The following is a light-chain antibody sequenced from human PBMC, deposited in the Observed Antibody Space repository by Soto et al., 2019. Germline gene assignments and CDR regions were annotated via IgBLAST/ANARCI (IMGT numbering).Light chain of an antibody. J-gene: IGLJ2*01. CDR3: SSYTSSSTLDVV. CDR1: SSDVGGYNY. V-gene: IGLV2-14*01. CDR2: DVS. Sequence: QSALTQPASVSGSPGQSITISCTGTSSDVGGYNYVSWYQQHPGKAPKLMIYDVSNRPSGVSNRFSGSKSGNTASLTISGLQAEVEADYYCSSYTSSSTLDVVFGGGTKLTVL.